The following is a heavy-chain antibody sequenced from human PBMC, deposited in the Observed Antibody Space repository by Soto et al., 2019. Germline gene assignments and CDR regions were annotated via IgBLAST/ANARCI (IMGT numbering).Heavy chain of an antibody. CDR3: ARDNVGYCISTSCSPLELAY. CDR2: IYYSGST. D-gene: IGHD2-2*01. V-gene: IGHV4-31*03. Sequence: SETLSVTCTVAGGYISSGGYYWSWIHKHPGKGLEWIGYIYYSGSTYYNPSLKSRVTISVDTSKNQFSLKLSSVTAADTAVYYCARDNVGYCISTSCSPLELAYWGQGTLVTVSS. CDR1: GGYISSGGYY. J-gene: IGHJ4*02.